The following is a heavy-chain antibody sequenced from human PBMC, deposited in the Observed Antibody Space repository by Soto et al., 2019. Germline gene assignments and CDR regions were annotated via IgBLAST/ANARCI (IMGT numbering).Heavy chain of an antibody. CDR1: GGSLNDHY. D-gene: IGHD6-19*01. V-gene: IGHV4-34*01. Sequence: SETLSLTCAVYGGSLNDHYWSWIRQPPGKGLEWIGEINPNGGTNYNPSLKSRVTTSLDTSKTQFSLKLNSVTAADTAVYYCARRITVFYYFDKWGQGTPVTVSS. CDR2: INPNGGT. J-gene: IGHJ4*02. CDR3: ARRITVFYYFDK.